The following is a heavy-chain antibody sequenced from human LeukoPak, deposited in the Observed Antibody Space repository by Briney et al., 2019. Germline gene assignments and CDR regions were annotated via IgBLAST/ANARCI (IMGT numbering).Heavy chain of an antibody. V-gene: IGHV4-38-2*02. J-gene: IGHJ5*02. CDR1: GYSMKNGYY. CDR2: VYLTGST. Sequence: SETLSLTCSVSGYSMKNGYYWGWIRQSPVKGLEWIGNVYLTGSTYYNPSLKSRVTISMGTSKNQFSLSLTSVTAADTAVYFCARGNRRLGYYGSGSRLPYDSWGQGTLVTVSS. D-gene: IGHD3-10*01. CDR3: ARGNRRLGYYGSGSRLPYDS.